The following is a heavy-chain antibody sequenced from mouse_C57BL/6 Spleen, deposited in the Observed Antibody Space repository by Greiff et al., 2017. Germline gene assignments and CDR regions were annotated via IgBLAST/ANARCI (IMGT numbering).Heavy chain of an antibody. CDR1: GYTFPGYW. D-gene: IGHD4-1*01. J-gene: IGHJ3*01. CDR3: ARSRVLGRFAY. Sequence: QLQQSGAELMKPGASVKLSCKATGYTFPGYWLAWVKQRPGHGLEWIGEILPGSGSTNYNEKFKGKATFTADTSSKTAYMQLSSLTTEDAAIYYCARSRVLGRFAYWGQGTLVTVSA. V-gene: IGHV1-9*01. CDR2: ILPGSGST.